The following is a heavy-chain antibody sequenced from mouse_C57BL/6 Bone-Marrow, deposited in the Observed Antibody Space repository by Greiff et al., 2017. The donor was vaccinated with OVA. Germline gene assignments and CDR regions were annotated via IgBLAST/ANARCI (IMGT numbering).Heavy chain of an antibody. CDR1: GYTFTSYG. CDR2: IYPRSGNT. Sequence: VQLQQSGAELARPGASVKLSCKASGYTFTSYGISWVKQRTGQGLEWIGEIYPRSGNTYYNEKFKGKATLTADKSSSTAYMQLSSLTYEDSAVYYCARRGGSPDFDYWGQGTTLTVSS. D-gene: IGHD1-1*02. V-gene: IGHV1-81*01. J-gene: IGHJ2*01. CDR3: ARRGGSPDFDY.